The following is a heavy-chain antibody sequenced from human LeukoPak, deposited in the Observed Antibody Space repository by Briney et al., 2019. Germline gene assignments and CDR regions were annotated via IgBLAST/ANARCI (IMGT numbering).Heavy chain of an antibody. CDR3: ARGRSLYYYDSSGYPIGDFDY. CDR1: GGSFSGYY. V-gene: IGHV4-34*01. D-gene: IGHD3-22*01. J-gene: IGHJ4*02. CDR2: INHSGST. Sequence: SETLSLTCAVYGGSFSGYYWSWIRQPPGKGLGWIGEINHSGSTNYNPSLKSRVTISVDTSKNQFSLKLSSVTAADTAVYYCARGRSLYYYDSSGYPIGDFDYWGQGTLVTVSS.